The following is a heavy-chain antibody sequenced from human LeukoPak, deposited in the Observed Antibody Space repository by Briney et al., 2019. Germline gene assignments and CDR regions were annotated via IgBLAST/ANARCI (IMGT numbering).Heavy chain of an antibody. D-gene: IGHD3-16*01. Sequence: PSETLSLTCTVSGGSISSGGYYWSWIRQHPGKGLEWIGYIYYSGSTYYNPSLKSRVTISVDTSKNQFSLKLSSVTAADTAVYYCAGGLTGLGHTLDYWGQGTLVTVS. CDR1: GGSISSGGYY. CDR2: IYYSGST. J-gene: IGHJ4*02. V-gene: IGHV4-31*03. CDR3: AGGLTGLGHTLDY.